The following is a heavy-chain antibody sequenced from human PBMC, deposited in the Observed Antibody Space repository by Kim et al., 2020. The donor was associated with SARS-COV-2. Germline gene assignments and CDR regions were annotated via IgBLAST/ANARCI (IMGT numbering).Heavy chain of an antibody. Sequence: SVKGRITIAGDNAKNSLYLQMNRLRAEDKALYYCAKDIGYSSGLIDYWGQGTLVTVSS. J-gene: IGHJ4*02. CDR3: AKDIGYSSGLIDY. V-gene: IGHV3-9*01. D-gene: IGHD6-19*01.